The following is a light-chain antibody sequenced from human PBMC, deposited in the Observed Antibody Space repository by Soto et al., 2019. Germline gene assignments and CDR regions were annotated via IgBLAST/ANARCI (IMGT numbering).Light chain of an antibody. J-gene: IGLJ3*02. CDR2: EDT. CDR3: CSYAGSSWV. Sequence: QSALTQPASVSGSPGQSITISCTGTSSDVGSYNLVSWYRQHPGKAPKLMIYEDTKRPSGVSNRFSGSKSGNTASLTISGLQAEDEADYYCCSYAGSSWVFGGGTKLTVL. CDR1: SSDVGSYNL. V-gene: IGLV2-23*01.